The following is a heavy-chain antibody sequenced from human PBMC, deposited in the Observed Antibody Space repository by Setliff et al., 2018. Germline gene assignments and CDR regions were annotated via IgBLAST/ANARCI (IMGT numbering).Heavy chain of an antibody. CDR1: GYIFTSYG. CDR3: ARGRSTYFIDV. V-gene: IGHV1-18*01. CDR2: ISSYNGKT. J-gene: IGHJ6*03. Sequence: ASVKVSCKASGYIFTSYGISWVRQAPGQGLEWMGWISSYNGKTNYAQKLQGRVTMTTDTSASTAYMELSSLRSEDTAVYYCARGRSTYFIDVWGKGTTVTVSS.